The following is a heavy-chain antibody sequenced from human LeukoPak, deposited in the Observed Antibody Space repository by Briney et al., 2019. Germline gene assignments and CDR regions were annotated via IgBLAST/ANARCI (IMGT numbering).Heavy chain of an antibody. J-gene: IGHJ4*02. CDR3: AKDSTYSSSSSWYGYLDYFDY. CDR2: ISGSGGST. CDR1: GFTFSSYA. Sequence: GGSLRLSWAASGFTFSSYAISWVRQAPGKGLEWVSAISGSGGSTYYADSVKGRFTISRDNSKNTLYLQMNSLRAEDTAVYYCAKDSTYSSSSSWYGYLDYFDYWGQGTLVTVSS. V-gene: IGHV3-23*01. D-gene: IGHD6-13*01.